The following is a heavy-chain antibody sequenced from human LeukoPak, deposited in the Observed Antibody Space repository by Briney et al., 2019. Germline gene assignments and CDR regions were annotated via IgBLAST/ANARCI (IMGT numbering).Heavy chain of an antibody. J-gene: IGHJ4*02. V-gene: IGHV3-72*01. CDR1: GFPFRDYF. CDR2: IRDKAHSYTT. CDR3: ARDLGQQGFDY. Sequence: PGGPLRLSCAASGFPFRDYFMDWVRQAPGRGLEWVGRIRDKAHSYTTEYAASVKGRFTVSRDDSKNSLYLQMNSLKTEDMAIYYCARDLGQQGFDYWGQGTLVTVSS. D-gene: IGHD6-13*01.